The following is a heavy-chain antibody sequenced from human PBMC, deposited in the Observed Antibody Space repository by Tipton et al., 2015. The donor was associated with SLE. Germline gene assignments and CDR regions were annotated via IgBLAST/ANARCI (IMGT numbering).Heavy chain of an antibody. CDR3: ARAGILSGFDY. V-gene: IGHV4-4*07. Sequence: TLSLTCTVSGGSISSHYWSWIRQPAGKGLVWFGSIYHSGSTYYNPSLQSRVTISVDTSKNQFSLKLSSVTAADTAVYYCARAGILSGFDYWGQGTLVTVSS. J-gene: IGHJ4*02. D-gene: IGHD3-10*01. CDR2: IYHSGST. CDR1: GGSISSHY.